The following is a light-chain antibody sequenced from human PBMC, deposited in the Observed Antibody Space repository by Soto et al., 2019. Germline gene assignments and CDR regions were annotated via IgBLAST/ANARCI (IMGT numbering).Light chain of an antibody. V-gene: IGLV2-14*01. J-gene: IGLJ2*01. CDR2: EVS. CDR1: SSDIGSYNF. Sequence: QSALTQPASVSGSPGQSITISCTGTSSDIGSYNFVSWYQQHPDKAPRLILYEVSHRPSGVSNRFSGSKSGNTASLTISGLQSDDEADYRCSSYSPTASVIFGRGTK. CDR3: SSYSPTASVI.